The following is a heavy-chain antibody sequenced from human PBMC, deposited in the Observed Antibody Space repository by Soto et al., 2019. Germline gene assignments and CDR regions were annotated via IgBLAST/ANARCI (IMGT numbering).Heavy chain of an antibody. CDR3: ARLPKLGYCSSTSCYSSSGPPGF. Sequence: QLQLQESGPGLVKPSETLSLTCTVSGGSISSSSYYWGWIRQPPGKGLEWIGSIYYSGSTYYNPSLKSRVTISVDTSKNQFSLKLSSVTAADTAVYYCARLPKLGYCSSTSCYSSSGPPGFWGQGTLVTVSS. V-gene: IGHV4-39*01. CDR2: IYYSGST. J-gene: IGHJ4*02. CDR1: GGSISSSSYY. D-gene: IGHD2-2*02.